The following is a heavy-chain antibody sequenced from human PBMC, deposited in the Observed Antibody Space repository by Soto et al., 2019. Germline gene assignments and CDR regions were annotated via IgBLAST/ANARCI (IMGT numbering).Heavy chain of an antibody. CDR2: ISGSGIDV. D-gene: IGHD3-10*01. Sequence: GGSMRLSCAASGLEFSSYAVNWARQAPGKGLEWVSGISGSGIDVYYADSVRGRFTISRDNSKNTIYLQVNSLRVEDTAMYYCAFGTRGVVDTYYHYWGRGTMVTVSS. CDR1: GLEFSSYA. J-gene: IGHJ4*02. CDR3: AFGTRGVVDTYYHY. V-gene: IGHV3-23*05.